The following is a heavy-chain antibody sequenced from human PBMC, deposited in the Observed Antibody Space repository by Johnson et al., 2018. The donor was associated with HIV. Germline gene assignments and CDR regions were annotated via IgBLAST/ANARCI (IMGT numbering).Heavy chain of an antibody. V-gene: IGHV3-66*01. J-gene: IGHJ3*02. CDR3: ARACRDGYTCDAFDI. CDR1: GVTVSSNY. Sequence: VQLVESGGGLVQPGGSLRLSCAASGVTVSSNYMTWVRQAPGKGLEWVSVIFSGGSTYYADSVMGSFTISRDNSKNTLHLQMNSLRVEDTAVYYCARACRDGYTCDAFDIWGQGTMVTVSS. D-gene: IGHD5-24*01. CDR2: IFSGGST.